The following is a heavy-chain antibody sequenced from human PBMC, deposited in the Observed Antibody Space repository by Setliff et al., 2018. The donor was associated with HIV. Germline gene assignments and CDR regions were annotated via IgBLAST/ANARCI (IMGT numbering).Heavy chain of an antibody. CDR2: IIPIFGTP. V-gene: IGHV1-69*06. CDR1: GDTFSNYA. J-gene: IGHJ4*01. Sequence: SVKVSCKASGDTFSNYAISWVRQAPGQGLEWMGGIIPIFGTPNYAQKFKGRLTITADKSTRTAYMELSSLRSEDTAVYYCARDGWDYYGSGTYPPLYYFDSWGQGTLVTVSS. CDR3: ARDGWDYYGSGTYPPLYYFDS. D-gene: IGHD3-10*01.